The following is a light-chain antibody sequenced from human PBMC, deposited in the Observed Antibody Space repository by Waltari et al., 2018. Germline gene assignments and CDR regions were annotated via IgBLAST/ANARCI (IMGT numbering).Light chain of an antibody. CDR1: QSVLSSSDNKNY. Sequence: DIVMTQSPDSLAVSLGERSTINCKSSQSVLSSSDNKNYLAWLQQKPGQTPKLLIYWGSTRESGVPDRFSGSGSGTDFTLTISSPQVEDVALYYCHQYYSAPITFGQGTRLEIK. V-gene: IGKV4-1*01. J-gene: IGKJ5*01. CDR3: HQYYSAPIT. CDR2: WGS.